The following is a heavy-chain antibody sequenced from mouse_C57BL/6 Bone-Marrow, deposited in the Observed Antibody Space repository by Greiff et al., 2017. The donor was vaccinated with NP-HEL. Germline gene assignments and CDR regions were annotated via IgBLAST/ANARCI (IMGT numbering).Heavy chain of an antibody. J-gene: IGHJ3*01. CDR2: IRSKSNNYAT. CDR3: VRHDLGRFAY. D-gene: IGHD4-1*01. Sequence: EVQLVESGGGLVQPKGSLKLSCAASGFSFNTYAMNWVRQAPGKGLEWVARIRSKSNNYATYYADSVKDRFTISRDDSESMLYLQMNNLQTEDTAMYYCVRHDLGRFAYWGQGTLVTVSA. CDR1: GFSFNTYA. V-gene: IGHV10-1*01.